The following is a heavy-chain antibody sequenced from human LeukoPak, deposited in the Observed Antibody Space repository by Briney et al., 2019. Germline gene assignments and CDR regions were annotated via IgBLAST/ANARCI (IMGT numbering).Heavy chain of an antibody. CDR3: AWSSYDILTGYSYMDV. V-gene: IGHV4-38-2*02. Sequence: SETLSLTCTVSGYSISSGYYWGWIRQPPGKGLEWIGSIYHSGSSYYNPSLKSRVTISVDTSKNQFSLKLSSVTAADTAVYYCAWSSYDILTGYSYMDVWGKGTTVTVSS. D-gene: IGHD3-9*01. J-gene: IGHJ6*03. CDR1: GYSISSGYY. CDR2: IYHSGSS.